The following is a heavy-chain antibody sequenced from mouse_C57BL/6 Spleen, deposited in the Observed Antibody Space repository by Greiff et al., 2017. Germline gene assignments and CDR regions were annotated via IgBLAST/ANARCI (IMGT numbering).Heavy chain of an antibody. J-gene: IGHJ2*01. Sequence: VQLQQPGAELVKPGASVKLSCTASGYTFTSYWMHWVKQRPGRGLEWIGRIDPKSGGTKYNEKFKGKATLTVDKPSSTAYMQRSSLTSEDTAVYYGTREDPTVVGHWGKSTTLTVSS. D-gene: IGHD1-1*01. CDR3: TREDPTVVGH. V-gene: IGHV1-72*01. CDR2: IDPKSGGT. CDR1: GYTFTSYW.